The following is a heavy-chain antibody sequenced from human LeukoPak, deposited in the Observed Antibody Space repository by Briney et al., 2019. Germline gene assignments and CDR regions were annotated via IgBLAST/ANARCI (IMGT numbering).Heavy chain of an antibody. CDR2: INHSGST. D-gene: IGHD2-15*01. V-gene: IGHV4-34*01. Sequence: SETLSLTCTVSGGSISSYYWSWIRQPPGKGLEWIGEINHSGSTNYNPSLKSRVTISVDTSKNQFSLKLSSVTAADTAVYYCASRPMTCSGGSCYASYFDYWGQGTLVTVSS. CDR3: ASRPMTCSGGSCYASYFDY. CDR1: GGSISSYY. J-gene: IGHJ4*02.